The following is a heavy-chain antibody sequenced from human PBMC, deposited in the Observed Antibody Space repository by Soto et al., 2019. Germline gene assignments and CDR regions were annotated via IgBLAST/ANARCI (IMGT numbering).Heavy chain of an antibody. V-gene: IGHV4-31*03. Sequence: QVQLQESGPGLVKPSQTLSLTCTVSGDSISSGGYYWSWVRQHPGKGLEWIGYIYYSGRAFYNPSLQSRVTISVDTSKNNFSLKVTSVTAADTAVYYCARLAVDGNFDYWGQGALGTVSS. D-gene: IGHD5-12*01. CDR3: ARLAVDGNFDY. J-gene: IGHJ4*02. CDR2: IYYSGRA. CDR1: GDSISSGGYY.